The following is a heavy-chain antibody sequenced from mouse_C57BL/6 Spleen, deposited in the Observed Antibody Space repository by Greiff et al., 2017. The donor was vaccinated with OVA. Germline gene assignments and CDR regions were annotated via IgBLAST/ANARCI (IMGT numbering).Heavy chain of an antibody. CDR2: INYDGSST. Sequence: EVKLVESEGGLVQPGSSMKLSCTASGFTFSDYYMAWVRQVPEKGLEWVANINYDGSSTYYLDSLKSRFIISRDNAKNILYLQMSSLKSEDTATYYCARELLQGYAMDYWGQGTSVTVSS. CDR3: ARELLQGYAMDY. V-gene: IGHV5-16*01. D-gene: IGHD1-1*01. J-gene: IGHJ4*01. CDR1: GFTFSDYY.